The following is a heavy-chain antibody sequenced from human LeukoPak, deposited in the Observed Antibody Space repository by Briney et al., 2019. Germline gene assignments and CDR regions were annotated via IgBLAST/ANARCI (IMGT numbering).Heavy chain of an antibody. Sequence: ASVKVSCKASGYTFTSYYMHWVRQAPGQGLEWMGIINPSGGSTSYAQKFQGRVTMTRDTSTSTVYMELSSLRSEDTAVYYCARDRQSDYYDSSGYYLDYWGQGTLVTVSS. V-gene: IGHV1-46*01. CDR3: ARDRQSDYYDSSGYYLDY. CDR2: INPSGGST. J-gene: IGHJ4*02. CDR1: GYTFTSYY. D-gene: IGHD3-22*01.